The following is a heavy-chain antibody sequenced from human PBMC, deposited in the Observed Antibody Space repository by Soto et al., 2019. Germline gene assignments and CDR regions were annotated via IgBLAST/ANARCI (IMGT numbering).Heavy chain of an antibody. Sequence: SVKVSCKASGGTFSSYAISWVRQAPGQGLEWMGGIIPIFGTANYAQKFQGRVTITADESTSTAYMELSSLRSEDTAVYYCARETPWGYCSGGSCYSDAFDIWGQGTMVTV. CDR3: ARETPWGYCSGGSCYSDAFDI. D-gene: IGHD2-15*01. CDR2: IIPIFGTA. J-gene: IGHJ3*02. V-gene: IGHV1-69*13. CDR1: GGTFSSYA.